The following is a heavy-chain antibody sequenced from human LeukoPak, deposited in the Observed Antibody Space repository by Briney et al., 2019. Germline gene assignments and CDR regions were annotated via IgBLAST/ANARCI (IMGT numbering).Heavy chain of an antibody. CDR1: GFTFSSYG. J-gene: IGHJ6*03. V-gene: IGHV3-30*02. CDR2: IRYDGSNK. D-gene: IGHD2-2*01. CDR3: AKGYCSSTSCYGYYYYYMDV. Sequence: GGSLRLSCAASGFTFSSYGMHWVRQAPGKGLEWVAFIRYDGSNKYYADSVKGRFTISRDNSKNTLCLQMNSLRAEDTAVYYCAKGYCSSTSCYGYYYYYMDVWGKGTTVTISS.